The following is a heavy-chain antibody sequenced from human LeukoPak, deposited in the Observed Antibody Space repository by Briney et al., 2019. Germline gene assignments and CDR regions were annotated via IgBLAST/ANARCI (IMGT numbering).Heavy chain of an antibody. J-gene: IGHJ6*03. Sequence: GSLRLSCAASGFTFSSYGMHWVRQAPGKGLEWVAFIRYDGSNKYYADSVKGRFTISRDNSKNTLYLQMNSLRAEDTAVYYCAKDGSSSRSYYYYYMDVWGKGTTVTISS. CDR3: AKDGSSSRSYYYYYMDV. V-gene: IGHV3-30*02. D-gene: IGHD6-13*01. CDR2: IRYDGSNK. CDR1: GFTFSSYG.